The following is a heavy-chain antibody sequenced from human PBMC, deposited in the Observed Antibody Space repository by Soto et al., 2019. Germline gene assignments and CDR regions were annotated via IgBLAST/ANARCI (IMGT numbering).Heavy chain of an antibody. CDR2: ISSGGST. V-gene: IGHV4-4*07. CDR3: ARGPGGFGDFILDY. CDR1: GGSIRDYY. D-gene: IGHD3-10*01. Sequence: SETLSLTCTVSGGSIRDYYWSWIRQPAGKGLEWIGRISSGGSTNYNPSLKSRVTMSVYTSKNQFSLKLTSVAAADTAVYYCARGPGGFGDFILDYWGQGTLVTVSS. J-gene: IGHJ4*02.